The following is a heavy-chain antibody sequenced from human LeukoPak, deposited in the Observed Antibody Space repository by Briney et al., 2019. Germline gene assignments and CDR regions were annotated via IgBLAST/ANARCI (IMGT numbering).Heavy chain of an antibody. V-gene: IGHV1-69*04. CDR1: GGTFSSYA. D-gene: IGHD5-12*01. CDR2: IIPILGIA. Sequence: SVKVSCKASGGTFSSYAISWVRQAPGQGLEWMGRIIPILGIANYAQKFQGRVTITADKSTSTAYMELSSLRSEDTAVYYCARDRGVVATITHYYYGMDVWGQGATVTVSS. CDR3: ARDRGVVATITHYYYGMDV. J-gene: IGHJ6*02.